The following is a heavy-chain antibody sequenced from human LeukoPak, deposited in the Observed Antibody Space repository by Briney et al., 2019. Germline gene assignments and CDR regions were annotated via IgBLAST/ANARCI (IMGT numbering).Heavy chain of an antibody. V-gene: IGHV3-9*01. CDR2: ISWNSGLK. CDR1: GFTFDNYA. CDR3: GKLGGSFDI. Sequence: GRSLRLSCAASGFTFDNYAMHWVRQAPGKGLEWVSYISWNSGLKGYADSVKGRFTISRDNAKNSLVLQMNSLTTEDTALYYCGKLGGSFDIWGQGTMVVVSS. D-gene: IGHD3-16*01. J-gene: IGHJ3*02.